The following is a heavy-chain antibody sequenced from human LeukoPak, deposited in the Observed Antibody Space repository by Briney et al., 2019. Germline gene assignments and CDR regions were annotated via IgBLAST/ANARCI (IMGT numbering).Heavy chain of an antibody. CDR1: GYTFTGYY. CDR3: ARVGVEMASHGWFDP. J-gene: IGHJ5*02. CDR2: INPNSGGT. Sequence: ASVKVSCKASGYTFTGYYMHWVRQAPGQGLEWMGWINPNSGGTNYAQKFQGRVTMTRDTSISTAYMALSRLRSAHTAVYYCARVGVEMASHGWFDPWGQGTLVTVSS. D-gene: IGHD5-24*01. V-gene: IGHV1-2*02.